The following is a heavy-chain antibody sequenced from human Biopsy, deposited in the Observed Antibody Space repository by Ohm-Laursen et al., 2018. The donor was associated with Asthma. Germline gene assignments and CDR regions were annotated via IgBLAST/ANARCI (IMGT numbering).Heavy chain of an antibody. D-gene: IGHD7-27*01. J-gene: IGHJ4*02. V-gene: IGHV4-39*01. CDR1: GGSMSSSSYY. CDR2: ISYTGSA. CDR3: ARHWDWGSFFDY. Sequence: SQTLSLTCTVSGGSMSSSSYYWGWIRQPPGKGLEWMGSISYTGSACHNPSLKSRVTISVDTSKNLFSLKLSSATAADTAVYYCARHWDWGSFFDYWGQGTPVTVSS.